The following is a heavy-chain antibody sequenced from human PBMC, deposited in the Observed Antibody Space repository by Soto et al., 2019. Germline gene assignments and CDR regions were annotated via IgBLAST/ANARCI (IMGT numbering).Heavy chain of an antibody. CDR2: LYTADST. CDR3: ARGMGAAWVTPLSH. J-gene: IGHJ4*02. V-gene: IGHV3-53*01. D-gene: IGHD2-21*02. Sequence: PGGSLRLSCIASGFNVDNVYMGWVRQAPGKGLEWVSVLYTADSTNYADSVKGRFTISRDSAKNTVYLQMESLRAGDTAVYYCARGMGAAWVTPLSHWGQGTLVTVSS. CDR1: GFNVDNVY.